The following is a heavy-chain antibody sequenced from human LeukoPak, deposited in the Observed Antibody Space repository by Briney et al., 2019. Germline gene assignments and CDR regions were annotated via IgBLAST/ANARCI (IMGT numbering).Heavy chain of an antibody. J-gene: IGHJ4*02. Sequence: SETLSLTCAVYGGSFSGYYWSWTRQPPGKGLEWIGEINHSGSTNYNPSLKSRVTISVDTSKNQFSLKPSSVTAADTGVYYCARSWDYDSSGYYYVDYWGKGTLVTVSS. CDR2: INHSGST. V-gene: IGHV4-34*01. D-gene: IGHD3-22*01. CDR3: ARSWDYDSSGYYYVDY. CDR1: GGSFSGYY.